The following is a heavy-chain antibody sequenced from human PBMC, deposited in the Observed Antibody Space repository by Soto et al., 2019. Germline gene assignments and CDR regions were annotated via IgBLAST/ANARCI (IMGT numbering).Heavy chain of an antibody. D-gene: IGHD3-16*01. CDR3: ARMRGLGEISPYLDF. V-gene: IGHV4-59*01. CDR2: IYYSGRT. Sequence: QVQLQESGPGLVKPSETLSLTCSISGGSISDYQWNWIRQPPGKGLEWIGYIYYSGRTNYNPSLKSRLTISLYTSTRQFSLRLRSVTAADTAVYYCARMRGLGEISPYLDFWGHGALVTVSS. J-gene: IGHJ4*01. CDR1: GGSISDYQ.